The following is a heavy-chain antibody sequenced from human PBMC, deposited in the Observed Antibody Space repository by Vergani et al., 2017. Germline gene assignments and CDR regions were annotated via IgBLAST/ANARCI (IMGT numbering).Heavy chain of an antibody. J-gene: IGHJ6*03. V-gene: IGHV4-59*01. CDR2: IYYSGST. Sequence: QLQLQESGSGLVKPSETLSLTCTVSGGSISSYYWSWIRQPPGKGLEWIGYIYYSGSTNYHPSLKSRVTISVDTSKHQFSLKLSSVTAAETAVDYCAREGLRYSHGSLGAGSYAAMDVWGKGTTVTVSS. CDR1: GGSISSYY. CDR3: AREGLRYSHGSLGAGSYAAMDV. D-gene: IGHD5-18*01.